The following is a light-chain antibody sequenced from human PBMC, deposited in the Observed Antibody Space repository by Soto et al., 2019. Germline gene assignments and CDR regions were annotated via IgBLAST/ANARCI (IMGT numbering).Light chain of an antibody. CDR2: RNN. CDR1: SSNIGSNY. J-gene: IGLJ1*01. CDR3: AAWDDSLSGRV. Sequence: QSVLTQPPSASGTPGQRVTISCSGSSSNIGSNYVYWYQQLLGTAPKLLIYRNNQRPSGVPDRFSGSKSGTSASLAISGLRSEDEADYYCAAWDDSLSGRVLGTGTKVTVL. V-gene: IGLV1-47*01.